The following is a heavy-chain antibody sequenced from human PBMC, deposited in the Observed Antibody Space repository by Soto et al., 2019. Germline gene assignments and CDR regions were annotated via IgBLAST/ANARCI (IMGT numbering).Heavy chain of an antibody. CDR1: GFTVSNYA. D-gene: IGHD3-16*01. Sequence: EMQLLESGGGLVQPGGSLRLSCKASGFTVSNYAMTWVRQAPGKGLTWVSTINNVGYRYDADSVKGRFTISRDDARNTLYRKMNSLRVEDTAVYYCAKRGDGSDRYNYGMDVWGQGTTVIVSS. V-gene: IGHV3-23*01. CDR3: AKRGDGSDRYNYGMDV. J-gene: IGHJ6*02. CDR2: INNVGYR.